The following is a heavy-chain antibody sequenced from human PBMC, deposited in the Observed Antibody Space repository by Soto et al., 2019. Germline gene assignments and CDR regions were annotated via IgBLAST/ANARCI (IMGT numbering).Heavy chain of an antibody. V-gene: IGHV1-18*01. CDR2: ISAYNGNT. Sequence: ASVKVSCKASGYTFTSYGISWVRQAPGQGLEWMGWISAYNGNTNYAQKLQGRVTMTTDTSTSTAYMELRSLRSDDTAVYYCARDSGYCSSTSCYFDYWGQGTLVTVSS. CDR3: ARDSGYCSSTSCYFDY. D-gene: IGHD2-2*01. J-gene: IGHJ4*02. CDR1: GYTFTSYG.